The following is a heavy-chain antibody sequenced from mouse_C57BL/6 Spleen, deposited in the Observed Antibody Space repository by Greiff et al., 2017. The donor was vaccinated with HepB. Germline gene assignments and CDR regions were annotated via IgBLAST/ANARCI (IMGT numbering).Heavy chain of an antibody. V-gene: IGHV5-16*01. Sequence: EVKVVESEGGLVQPGSSMKLSCTASGFTFSDYYMAWVRQVPEKGLEWVANINYDGSSTYYLDSLKSRFIISRDNAKNILYLQMSSLKSEDTATYYCARVGYYWYFDVWGTGTTVTVSS. CDR1: GFTFSDYY. J-gene: IGHJ1*03. CDR3: ARVGYYWYFDV. D-gene: IGHD2-2*01. CDR2: INYDGSST.